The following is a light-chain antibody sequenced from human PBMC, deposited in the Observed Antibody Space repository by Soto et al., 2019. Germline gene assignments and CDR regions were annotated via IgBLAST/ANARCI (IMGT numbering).Light chain of an antibody. Sequence: DIQMTQSPSTMSASVGDRVTITCRASQSIDSWLAWYQQKPGKAPKFLMYKASNLESGVPSRFSGSGSGTEFTLTISSLQPDDFAIYYCQHYNSYPWTFGQGTKVDIK. CDR2: KAS. CDR1: QSIDSW. V-gene: IGKV1-5*03. J-gene: IGKJ1*01. CDR3: QHYNSYPWT.